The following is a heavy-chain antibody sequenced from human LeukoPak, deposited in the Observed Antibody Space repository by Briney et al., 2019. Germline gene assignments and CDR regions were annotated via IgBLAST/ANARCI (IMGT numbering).Heavy chain of an antibody. CDR1: GFTFSNYA. J-gene: IGHJ4*02. CDR3: ARDYYYGSGSYPGD. V-gene: IGHV3-30*04. D-gene: IGHD3-10*01. Sequence: GGSLRLSCEASGFTFSNYALHWVRQAPVKGLDWVAVISHDGREKFYADSVKGRFTISRDNAKNSLYLQMNSLRAEDTAVYYCARDYYYGSGSYPGDWGQGTLVTVSS. CDR2: ISHDGREK.